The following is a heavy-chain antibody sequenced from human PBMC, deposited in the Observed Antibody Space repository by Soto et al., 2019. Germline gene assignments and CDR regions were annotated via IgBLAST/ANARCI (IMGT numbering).Heavy chain of an antibody. D-gene: IGHD3-3*01. J-gene: IGHJ4*02. Sequence: QVQLVESGGGVVQPGRSLRLSCAASGFTFSSYAMHWVRQAPGKGLEWVAVISYDGSNKYYADSVKGRFTISRVNSKNTLYLQMNSLRAEDTAVYYCARDDDFWSGYYLRGIDYWGQGTLVTVSS. V-gene: IGHV3-30-3*01. CDR3: ARDDDFWSGYYLRGIDY. CDR1: GFTFSSYA. CDR2: ISYDGSNK.